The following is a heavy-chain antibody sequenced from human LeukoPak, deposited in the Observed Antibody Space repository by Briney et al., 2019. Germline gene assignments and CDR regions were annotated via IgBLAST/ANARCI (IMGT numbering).Heavy chain of an antibody. D-gene: IGHD5-12*01. J-gene: IGHJ4*02. V-gene: IGHV3-23*01. CDR3: AKCGNSGCHLIDY. CDR2: ISGRTGGT. Sequence: GVSLRLSCAASGFTFNTNAMSWVRQAPGKGLEWVSAISGRTGGTYYADSVKGRFTISRDNSKSTLYLQMDSLRAEDTAVYYCAKCGNSGCHLIDYWGQGTLVTVS. CDR1: GFTFNTNA.